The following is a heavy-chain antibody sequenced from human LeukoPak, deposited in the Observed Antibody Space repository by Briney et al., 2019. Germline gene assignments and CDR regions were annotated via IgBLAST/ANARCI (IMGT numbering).Heavy chain of an antibody. CDR2: IKEDGSDT. V-gene: IGHV3-7*01. Sequence: GGSLRLSCAASGFTFSYYWMTWVRQAPGKGLEWVANIKEDGSDTFYVDSVKGRFTISRDNAKNSLFLQMDSLRTDDTAVYYCARAQRYSGAAGPFDSWGQGTLVTVSS. D-gene: IGHD6-13*01. CDR1: GFTFSYYW. CDR3: ARAQRYSGAAGPFDS. J-gene: IGHJ4*02.